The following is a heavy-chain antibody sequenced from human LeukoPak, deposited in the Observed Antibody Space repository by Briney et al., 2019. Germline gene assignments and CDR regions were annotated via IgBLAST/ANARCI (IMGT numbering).Heavy chain of an antibody. V-gene: IGHV4-34*01. CDR3: ARPIHGYNSPFDH. Sequence: SETLSLTCAVYGGSFSGYYWSWIRQPPGKGLEWIGEINHSGSTNYNPSLKSRVTISVDTSKNLFSLKLSSVTAADTAVYYCARPIHGYNSPFDHWGLGTLVTVSS. CDR2: INHSGST. D-gene: IGHD5-24*01. CDR1: GGSFSGYY. J-gene: IGHJ4*02.